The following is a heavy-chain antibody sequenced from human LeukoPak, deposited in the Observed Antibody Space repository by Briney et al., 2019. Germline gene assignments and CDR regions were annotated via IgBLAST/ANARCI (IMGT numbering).Heavy chain of an antibody. J-gene: IGHJ6*03. Sequence: ASVKVSCKASGYTFSNYAVIWVRQAPGQGLEWMGWINTNSGNPTYAQGFTGQFVFSSDTSVSTAYLQITSLKAEDTAVYYCARVKSYSSGWRGREDYYYYMDVWGKGTTVTVSS. CDR3: ARVKSYSSGWRGREDYYYYMDV. CDR1: GYTFSNYA. D-gene: IGHD6-19*01. CDR2: INTNSGNP. V-gene: IGHV7-4-1*02.